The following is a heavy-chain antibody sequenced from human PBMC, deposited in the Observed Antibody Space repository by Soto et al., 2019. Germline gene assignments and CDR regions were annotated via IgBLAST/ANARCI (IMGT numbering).Heavy chain of an antibody. CDR3: ARRPPPHTYYYDSSAISAWYFDL. V-gene: IGHV5-51*01. CDR2: IYPGDSDT. CDR1: GYSFTSYW. Sequence: GESLKISCKGSGYSFTSYWIGWVRQMPGKGLEWMGIIYPGDSDTRYSPSFQGQVTISADKSISTAYLQWSSLKASDTAMYYCARRPPPHTYYYDSSAISAWYFDLWGRGTLVTVSS. J-gene: IGHJ2*01. D-gene: IGHD3-22*01.